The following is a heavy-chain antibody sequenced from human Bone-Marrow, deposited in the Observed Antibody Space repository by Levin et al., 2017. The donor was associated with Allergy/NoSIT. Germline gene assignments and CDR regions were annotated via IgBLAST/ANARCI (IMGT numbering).Heavy chain of an antibody. J-gene: IGHJ4*02. CDR3: ARDLYTSELFDS. CDR2: IWYDGTNK. D-gene: IGHD3-22*01. CDR1: GFRFRDHG. V-gene: IGHV3-33*01. Sequence: PGGSLRLSCVASGFRFRDHGMHWVRQAPGKGLEWVGIIWYDGTNKYYADSVKGRFTISRDNSKNTLYLQLNSLRAEDTAMYYCARDLYTSELFDSWGQGTLVTVAS.